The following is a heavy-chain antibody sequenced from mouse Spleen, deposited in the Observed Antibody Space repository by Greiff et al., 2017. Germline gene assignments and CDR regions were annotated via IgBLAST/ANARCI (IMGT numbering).Heavy chain of an antibody. D-gene: IGHD1-1*01. CDR2: ISYDGSN. V-gene: IGHV3-6*01. Sequence: EVKVEESGPGLVKPSQSLSLTCSVTGYSITSGYYWNWIRQFPGNKLEWMGYISYDGSNNYNPSLKNRISITRDTSKNQFFLKLNSVTTEDTATYYCAREVYYGSSYAMDYWGQGTSVTVSS. CDR3: AREVYYGSSYAMDY. CDR1: GYSITSGYY. J-gene: IGHJ4*01.